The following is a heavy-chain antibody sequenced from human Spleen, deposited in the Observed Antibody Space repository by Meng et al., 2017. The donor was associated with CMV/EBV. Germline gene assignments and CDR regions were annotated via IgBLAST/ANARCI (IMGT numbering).Heavy chain of an antibody. CDR3: ARCVVNNYRLRPQWAFDI. CDR1: TVSSNY. CDR2: IYSGGST. V-gene: IGHV3-66*02. J-gene: IGHJ3*02. Sequence: TVSSNYMSWVRQAPGKGLEWVSIIYSGGSTRYADSVEGRFTISRDSSRNTVHLHMSSLRTEDTALYYCARCVVNNYRLRPQWAFDIWGQGTMVTVSS. D-gene: IGHD4-11*01.